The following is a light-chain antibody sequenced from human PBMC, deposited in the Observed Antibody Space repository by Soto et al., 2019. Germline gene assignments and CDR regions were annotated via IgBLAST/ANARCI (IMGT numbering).Light chain of an antibody. CDR3: SSYTSSSTKV. CDR2: EVS. V-gene: IGLV2-14*01. J-gene: IGLJ1*01. Sequence: QSVLTQPASVSGSPGQSITIPCTGTSSDVGGYNYVSWYQQHPGKAPKLMIYEVSNRPSGVSNRFSGSKSGNTASLTISGLQAEDEADYYCSSYTSSSTKVFGTGTKLTVL. CDR1: SSDVGGYNY.